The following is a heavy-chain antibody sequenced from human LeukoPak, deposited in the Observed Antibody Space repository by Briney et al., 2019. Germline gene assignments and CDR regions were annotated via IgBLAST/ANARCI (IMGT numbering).Heavy chain of an antibody. D-gene: IGHD2-21*02. J-gene: IGHJ4*02. Sequence: ASVKVSCKASGGTFRRFGMSWGRQAPGQGREWMGGIIPIFGTANYAQKFQGRVTITADESTSTAYMELSSLRSEDTAVYYCARPASGDYNLNFDSWGQGTLVTASS. CDR2: IIPIFGTA. V-gene: IGHV1-69*13. CDR1: GGTFRRFG. CDR3: ARPASGDYNLNFDS.